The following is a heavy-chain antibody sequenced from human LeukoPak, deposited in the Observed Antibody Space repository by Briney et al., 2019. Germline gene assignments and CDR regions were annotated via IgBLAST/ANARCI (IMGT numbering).Heavy chain of an antibody. CDR1: GFTFSGSA. V-gene: IGHV3-73*01. CDR2: IRSKANSYAT. Sequence: PGGSLRLSCAASGFTFSGSAMHWVRQASGKGLEWVGRIRSKANSYATAYAASVKGRFTISRDDSKNTAYLQMNSLKTEDTAVYYCTRLLVGEVVKHYWGQGTLVTVSS. CDR3: TRLLVGEVVKHY. J-gene: IGHJ4*02. D-gene: IGHD4-23*01.